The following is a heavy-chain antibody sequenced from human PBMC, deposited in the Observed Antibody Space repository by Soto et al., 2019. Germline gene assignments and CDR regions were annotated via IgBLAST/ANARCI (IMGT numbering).Heavy chain of an antibody. D-gene: IGHD2-2*01. CDR2: ISGAGRGT. Sequence: PGGSLRLSCAASGLTFSDYAMTWVRQTPEKGLEWVSGISGAGRGTYYADSVKGRFTISRDNSKNTLYLQMSNLRGEDSARYFCAKDPRPYCSSTACYSWFDSGGQGTLATVSS. CDR3: AKDPRPYCSSTACYSWFDS. CDR1: GLTFSDYA. J-gene: IGHJ5*01. V-gene: IGHV3-23*01.